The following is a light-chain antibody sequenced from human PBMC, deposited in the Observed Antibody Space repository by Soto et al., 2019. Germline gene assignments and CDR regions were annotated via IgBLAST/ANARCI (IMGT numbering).Light chain of an antibody. CDR1: SSNIGSNY. Sequence: QSVLTQLPSASGTPGQMVTISCSGSSSNIGSNYVYWYQQLPGTAPKLLIYRNNQRPSGVPDRFSGSKSGTSASLAISGLRSEDEADYYCAAWDDSLSGVVFGGGTKLTVL. CDR3: AAWDDSLSGVV. CDR2: RNN. J-gene: IGLJ2*01. V-gene: IGLV1-47*01.